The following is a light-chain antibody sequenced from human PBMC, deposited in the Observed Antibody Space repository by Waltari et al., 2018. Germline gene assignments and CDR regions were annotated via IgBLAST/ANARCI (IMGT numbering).Light chain of an antibody. V-gene: IGKV3-15*01. CDR1: QRVSNY. CDR3: QQYIDWPQYT. Sequence: EIVMTQSPAIMSVSPGERVTLSCRASQRVSNYLAWYQQVTGQAPRLLIYGAHTRATGVPERFSGSGSGTDFTLTVSSLQSEDFGVYYCQQYIDWPQYTFGQGTKLEIK. J-gene: IGKJ2*01. CDR2: GAH.